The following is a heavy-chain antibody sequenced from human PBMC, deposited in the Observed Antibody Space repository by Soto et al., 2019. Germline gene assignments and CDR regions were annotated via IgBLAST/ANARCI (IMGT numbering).Heavy chain of an antibody. V-gene: IGHV4-34*01. CDR3: ASDRRSSWYFYYGMDV. Sequence: SETLSLTCAVYGGSFSGYYWSWIRQPPGKGLEWIGEINHSGSTNYNPSLKSRVTISVDTSKNQFSLKLSYVTAADTAVYYCASDRRSSWYFYYGMDVWGQGTTVTVS. D-gene: IGHD6-13*01. J-gene: IGHJ6*02. CDR2: INHSGST. CDR1: GGSFSGYY.